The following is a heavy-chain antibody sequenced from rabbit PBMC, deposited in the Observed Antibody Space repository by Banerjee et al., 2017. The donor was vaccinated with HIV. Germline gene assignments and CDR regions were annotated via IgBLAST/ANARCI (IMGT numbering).Heavy chain of an antibody. J-gene: IGHJ6*01. CDR3: ARDSGTSFSSYGMDL. V-gene: IGHV1S40*01. Sequence: QSLEESGGDLVKPGASLTLTCTASGFSFSYSDYMRWVRQPPGKGPEWIACIGAGSSGSTYYASWAKGRFTISKTSSTTVTLQMTSLTAADTATYFCARDSGTSFSSYGMDLWGQGTLVTVS. CDR1: GFSFSYSDY. D-gene: IGHD8-1*01. CDR2: IGAGSSGST.